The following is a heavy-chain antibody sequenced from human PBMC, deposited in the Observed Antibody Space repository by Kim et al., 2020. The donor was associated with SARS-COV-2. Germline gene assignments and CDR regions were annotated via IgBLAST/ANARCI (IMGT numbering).Heavy chain of an antibody. Sequence: GGSLRLSCAASGFTFSSYAMHWVRQAPGKGLEWVAVISYDGSNKYYADSVKGRFTISRDNSKNTLYLQMNSLRAEDTAVYYCARDPEGSSWPSFDYWGQGTLVTVSS. D-gene: IGHD6-13*01. CDR2: ISYDGSNK. V-gene: IGHV3-30-3*01. CDR3: ARDPEGSSWPSFDY. J-gene: IGHJ4*02. CDR1: GFTFSSYA.